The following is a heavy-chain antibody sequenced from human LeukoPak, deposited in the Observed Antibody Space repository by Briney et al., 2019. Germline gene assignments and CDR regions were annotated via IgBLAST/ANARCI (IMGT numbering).Heavy chain of an antibody. CDR2: ISWNSGSI. CDR1: GFTFDDYA. Sequence: PGMSLRLSCAASGFTFDDYAMHWVRQAPGKGLEWVSGISWNSGSIGYADSVKGRFTISRDNAKNSLYLQMNSLRAEDTALYYCAKDIGGGGDNWFDPWGQGTLVTVSS. D-gene: IGHD3-16*01. J-gene: IGHJ5*02. V-gene: IGHV3-9*01. CDR3: AKDIGGGGDNWFDP.